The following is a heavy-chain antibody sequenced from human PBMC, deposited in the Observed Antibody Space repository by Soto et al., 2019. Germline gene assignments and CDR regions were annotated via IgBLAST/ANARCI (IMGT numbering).Heavy chain of an antibody. CDR3: ARALTPDRGYGGSYFDY. D-gene: IGHD3-16*01. CDR1: GGSFSGYY. CDR2: INHSGST. V-gene: IGHV4-34*01. J-gene: IGHJ4*02. Sequence: SETLSLTCAVYGGSFSGYYWSWIRQPPGKGLEWIGEINHSGSTNYNPSLKSRVTISVDTSKNQFSLKLSSVTAADTAVYYCARALTPDRGYGGSYFDYWGQGTLVTVSS.